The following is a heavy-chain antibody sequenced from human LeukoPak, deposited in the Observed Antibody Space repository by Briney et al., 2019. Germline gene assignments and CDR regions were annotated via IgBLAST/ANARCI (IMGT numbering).Heavy chain of an antibody. V-gene: IGHV4-4*02. D-gene: IGHD6-13*01. J-gene: IGHJ6*03. CDR2: IYHSGST. Sequence: PSETLSLTCAVSGGSISSSNWWSWVRQPPGKGLEWIGEIYHSGSTNYNPSLKSRVTISVDKSKNQFSLKLSSVTAADTAVYYCARQAPTVSGIAAAGTVIYYYYMDVWGKGTTVTISS. CDR1: GGSISSSNW. CDR3: ARQAPTVSGIAAAGTVIYYYYMDV.